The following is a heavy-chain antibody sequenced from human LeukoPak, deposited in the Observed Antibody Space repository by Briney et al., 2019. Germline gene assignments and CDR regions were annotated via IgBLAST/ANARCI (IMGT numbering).Heavy chain of an antibody. J-gene: IGHJ6*03. D-gene: IGHD5-18*01. V-gene: IGHV1-18*01. CDR1: GYTFTSYG. Sequence: GASVKVSCKASGYTFTSYGISWVRQAPGQGLEWMGWISAYNGNTDYAQKLQGRVTMTTDTSTSTAYMELRSLRSDDTAVYYCARDEWNTAMVGATRYYYYYMDVWGKGTTVTISS. CDR3: ARDEWNTAMVGATRYYYYYMDV. CDR2: ISAYNGNT.